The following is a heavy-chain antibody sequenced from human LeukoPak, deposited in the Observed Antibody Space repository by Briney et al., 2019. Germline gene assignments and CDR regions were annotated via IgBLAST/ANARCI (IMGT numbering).Heavy chain of an antibody. CDR1: GFTLSSYA. Sequence: GGSLRLSCAASGFTLSSYAMSWVRQAPGKGLEGVSAIRGSGGSTYYPDSVKGRFTISRDNSKNPLYLQINSRRAEDTAVYYCAKTYLDFWTGFDPWGQGTLVTVSS. CDR2: IRGSGGST. D-gene: IGHD3/OR15-3a*01. CDR3: AKTYLDFWTGFDP. V-gene: IGHV3-23*01. J-gene: IGHJ5*02.